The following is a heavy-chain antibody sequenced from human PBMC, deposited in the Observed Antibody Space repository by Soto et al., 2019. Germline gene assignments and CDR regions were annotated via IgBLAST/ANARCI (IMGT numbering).Heavy chain of an antibody. CDR3: ARDRVGLPPWAVFAS. V-gene: IGHV1-3*01. Sequence: QVHLVQSGTEVKKPGASVKLSCKTSGYSFSRYAVHWLRQAPGQSLEWMGWINGGNGNTKYSENFQGRVILTRDPSANTAYMEVTSLTLEDTAVYYCARDRVGLPPWAVFASWGQGTRVTVSS. CDR1: GYSFSRYA. D-gene: IGHD1-26*01. CDR2: INGGNGNT. J-gene: IGHJ4*02.